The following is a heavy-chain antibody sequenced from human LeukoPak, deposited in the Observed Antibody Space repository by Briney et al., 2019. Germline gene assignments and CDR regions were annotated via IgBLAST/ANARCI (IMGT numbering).Heavy chain of an antibody. D-gene: IGHD3/OR15-3a*01. V-gene: IGHV3-23*01. J-gene: IGHJ3*02. CDR1: GFTFSSYG. Sequence: SGGSLRLSCAVSGFTFSSYGMYWVRQAPGKGLEWVSGISASGGSTFYADSVKGRFTISRDNSKNTLYLQMNGLRVEDTAVYYCVREGPRGLAFDIWGQGTMVTVSS. CDR2: ISASGGST. CDR3: VREGPRGLAFDI.